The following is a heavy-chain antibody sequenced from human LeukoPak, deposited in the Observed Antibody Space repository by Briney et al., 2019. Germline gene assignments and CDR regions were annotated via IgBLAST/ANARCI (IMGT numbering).Heavy chain of an antibody. CDR2: ITNSGGTS. V-gene: IGHV3-23*01. J-gene: IGHJ5*02. CDR3: AKFLGVSVWYGISGP. Sequence: GGSLRLSCAASGFIFSNYAMSWVRQAPGKGLEWVSAITNSGGTSYYADSVKGRFTISRDNSKNTLYLQMNSLRAEDTAVYYCAKFLGVSVWYGISGPWGQGTLVTVSS. CDR1: GFIFSNYA. D-gene: IGHD3-10*01.